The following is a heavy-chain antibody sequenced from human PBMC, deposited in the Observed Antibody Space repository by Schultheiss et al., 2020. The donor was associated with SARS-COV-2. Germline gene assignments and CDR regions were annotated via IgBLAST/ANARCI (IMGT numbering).Heavy chain of an antibody. CDR2: IIPIFGTA. CDR1: GGTFSSYA. D-gene: IGHD2-2*01. CDR3: AMIVVVPAAHIPYYYYGMDV. J-gene: IGHJ6*02. V-gene: IGHV1-69*13. Sequence: SVKVSCKASGGTFSSYAISWVRQAPGQGLEWMGGIIPIFGTANYAQKFQGRVTITADESTSTAYMELSSLRSEDTAVYYCAMIVVVPAAHIPYYYYGMDVWGQGTTVTVS.